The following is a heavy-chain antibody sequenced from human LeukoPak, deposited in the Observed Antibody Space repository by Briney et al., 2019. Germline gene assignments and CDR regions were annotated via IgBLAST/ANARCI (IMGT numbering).Heavy chain of an antibody. CDR2: IRYDGSNK. V-gene: IGHV3-30*02. D-gene: IGHD5-12*01. CDR3: AKAQDIVATAYFDY. Sequence: GGSLRLSCAASGFTFSSYGMHWVRQAPGKGREWVAFIRYDGSNKYYADSVKGRFTISRDNSKNTLYLQMNSLRAEDTAVYYCAKAQDIVATAYFDYWGQGTLVTVSS. CDR1: GFTFSSYG. J-gene: IGHJ4*02.